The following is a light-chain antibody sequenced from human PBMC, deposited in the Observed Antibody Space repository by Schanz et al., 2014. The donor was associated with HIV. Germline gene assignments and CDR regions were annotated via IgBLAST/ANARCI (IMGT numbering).Light chain of an antibody. CDR3: QQSNTFPYT. Sequence: EIVLTQSPATLSLSPGERATLSCRASQSVGSYLAWYQQRPGQAPRLLIYDASSRATGIPAKFSGSGSGTDFTLTISSLQPDDFATYYCQQSNTFPYTFGQGTKLEIK. CDR2: DAS. CDR1: QSVGSY. J-gene: IGKJ2*01. V-gene: IGKV3-11*01.